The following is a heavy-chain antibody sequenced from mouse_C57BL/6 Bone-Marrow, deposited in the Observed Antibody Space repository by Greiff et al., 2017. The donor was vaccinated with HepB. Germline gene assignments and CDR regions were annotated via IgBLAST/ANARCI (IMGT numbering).Heavy chain of an antibody. CDR3: AMRPYAMDY. CDR2: IDPSDSYT. J-gene: IGHJ4*01. CDR1: GYTFTSYW. V-gene: IGHV1-59*01. Sequence: VQLQQPGAELVRPGTSVKLSCKASGYTFTSYWMHWVKQRPGQGLEWIGVIDPSDSYTNYNQKFKGKATLTVDTSSRTAYMQLSSMTSEDSAIYYCAMRPYAMDYWGQGTSVTVSS.